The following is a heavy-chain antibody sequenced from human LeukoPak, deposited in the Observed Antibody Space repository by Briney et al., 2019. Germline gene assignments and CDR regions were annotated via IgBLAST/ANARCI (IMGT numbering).Heavy chain of an antibody. Sequence: GESLKISCKGSGYPFASHWIAWVRQMPGKGLEWMGIIYPHYSETVYSPSFQGQVTISADKSINTAYLQWSSLKASDTATYYCARQDLRSGWYLHYWGQGTLVTVSS. CDR3: ARQDLRSGWYLHY. CDR2: IYPHYSET. V-gene: IGHV5-51*01. J-gene: IGHJ4*02. CDR1: GYPFASHW. D-gene: IGHD6-19*01.